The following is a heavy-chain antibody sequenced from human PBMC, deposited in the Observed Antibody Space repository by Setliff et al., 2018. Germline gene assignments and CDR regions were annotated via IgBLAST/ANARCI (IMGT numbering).Heavy chain of an antibody. Sequence: GASVKVSCKVSGYTLTELSIHWVRQAPGKGLEWMGWINTNTGNPTYAQGFTGRFVFSLDTSVSTAYLQISSLKAEDTAVYYCARGPLHYDFWSGYYTVSWFDPWGQGTLVTVSS. CDR2: INTNTGNP. J-gene: IGHJ5*02. CDR3: ARGPLHYDFWSGYYTVSWFDP. CDR1: GYTLTELS. V-gene: IGHV7-4-1*02. D-gene: IGHD3-3*01.